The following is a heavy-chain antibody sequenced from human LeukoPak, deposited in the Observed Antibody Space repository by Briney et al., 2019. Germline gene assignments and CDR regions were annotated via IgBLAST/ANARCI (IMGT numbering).Heavy chain of an antibody. D-gene: IGHD1-26*01. CDR2: IKQDGSEK. CDR1: GFTFSSYW. J-gene: IGHJ4*02. Sequence: GGSLRLSFAASGFTFSSYWMSWVRQAPGKGLEGVANIKQDGSEKYYVDSVKGRFTISRDNAKNSLYLQMNSLRAEDTAVYYCARDWSYSGSSNVDYWGQGTLVTVSS. V-gene: IGHV3-7*01. CDR3: ARDWSYSGSSNVDY.